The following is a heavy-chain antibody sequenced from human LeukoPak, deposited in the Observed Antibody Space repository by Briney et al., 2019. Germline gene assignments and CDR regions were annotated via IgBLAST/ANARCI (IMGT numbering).Heavy chain of an antibody. Sequence: ASVKVSCKASGYTFTSYYMHWVRQAPRQGLEWMGIINPSGGSTSYAQKFQGRVTMTRDTSTSTVYMELSSLRAEDTAVYYCARDTPTGSGYYFPSVVDYWGQGTLVTVSS. CDR3: ARDTPTGSGYYFPSVVDY. D-gene: IGHD3-22*01. V-gene: IGHV1-46*01. CDR1: GYTFTSYY. CDR2: INPSGGST. J-gene: IGHJ4*02.